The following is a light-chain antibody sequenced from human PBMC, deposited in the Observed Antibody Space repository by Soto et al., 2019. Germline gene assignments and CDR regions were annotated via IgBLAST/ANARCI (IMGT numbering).Light chain of an antibody. CDR2: NSD. CDR1: NSNIGSNP. CDR3: ATWDDSLSGVV. Sequence: QPVLTQPPSASGTPGQRVTISCSGSNSNIGSNPVNWYQHFPGTAPKLLIYNSDQRPSGVPDRFSGSKSGTSASLAISGLQSEDEADYYCATWDDSLSGVVFGGGTKVTVL. V-gene: IGLV1-44*01. J-gene: IGLJ2*01.